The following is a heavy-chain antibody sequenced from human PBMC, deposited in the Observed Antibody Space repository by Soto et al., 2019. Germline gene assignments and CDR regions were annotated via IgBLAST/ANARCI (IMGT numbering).Heavy chain of an antibody. D-gene: IGHD5-18*01. CDR1: GFTFSAYG. Sequence: EVQLLESGGGLVQPGGSLRLSCAAYGFTFSAYGMSWVRQAPGKGLEWVSGISASGDSTSYADSVKGGFTISRDNSKNTLSLQMNSLRAEDTAVYYCARQGIQLLRGYFDYWGQGTLVTVSS. CDR3: ARQGIQLLRGYFDY. J-gene: IGHJ4*02. CDR2: ISASGDST. V-gene: IGHV3-23*01.